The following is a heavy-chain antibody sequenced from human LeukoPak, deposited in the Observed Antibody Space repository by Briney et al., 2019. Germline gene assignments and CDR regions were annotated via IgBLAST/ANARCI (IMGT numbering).Heavy chain of an antibody. J-gene: IGHJ5*02. V-gene: IGHV3-64D*06. CDR1: GFTFSSYA. CDR3: VKGSGHQYNWFDP. CDR2: ISSNGGST. Sequence: GGSLRLSCSASGFTFSSYAMHWVRQAPGKGLEYVSAISSNGGSTYYADSVKGRFTISRDNSKNTLYLQMSGLRAEDTAVYYCVKGSGHQYNWFDPWGQGTLVTVSS. D-gene: IGHD6-19*01.